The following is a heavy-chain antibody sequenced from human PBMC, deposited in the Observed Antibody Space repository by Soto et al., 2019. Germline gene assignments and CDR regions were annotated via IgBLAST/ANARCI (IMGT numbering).Heavy chain of an antibody. J-gene: IGHJ6*02. Sequence: QVQLVQSGAEVKKPGASVKVSCKASGYTFTSYDINWVRQATGQGLEWMGWMNPNSGNTGYAQKFQGRVTMTRNTSISSAYMELSSLRSEDTAVYYCARVWYYYDSSVLYYYYGMDVWGQGTTVTVSS. CDR1: GYTFTSYD. V-gene: IGHV1-8*01. CDR2: MNPNSGNT. CDR3: ARVWYYYDSSVLYYYYGMDV. D-gene: IGHD3-22*01.